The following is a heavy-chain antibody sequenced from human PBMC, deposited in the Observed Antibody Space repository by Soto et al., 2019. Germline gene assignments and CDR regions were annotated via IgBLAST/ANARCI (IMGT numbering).Heavy chain of an antibody. CDR2: IYSSWGT. D-gene: IGHD1-26*01. J-gene: IGHJ4*02. Sequence: SETLSLTCTVSGGSISGYYWSWIRQPAGKGLEWIGRIYSSWGTNYNPSFKSRVTMSEDTSNNQFSLKVSSVTAADTAVYYCARSGGSFNFDYWGQGTLVTVSS. CDR3: ARSGGSFNFDY. CDR1: GGSISGYY. V-gene: IGHV4-4*07.